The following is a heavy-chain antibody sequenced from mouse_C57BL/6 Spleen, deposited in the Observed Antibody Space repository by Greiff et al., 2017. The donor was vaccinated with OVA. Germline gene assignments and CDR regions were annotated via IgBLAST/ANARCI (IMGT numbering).Heavy chain of an antibody. J-gene: IGHJ2*01. CDR1: GFTFSDYG. CDR2: ISSGSSTI. Sequence: EVMLVESGGGLVKPGGSLKLSCAASGFTFSDYGMHWVRPAPEKGLEWVSYISSGSSTIYYADTVKGRFTISRDNAKNTLFLQMTSLRSEDTAMYYCARSSTGTGVSFDYWGQGTTLTVSS. D-gene: IGHD4-1*02. CDR3: ARSSTGTGVSFDY. V-gene: IGHV5-17*01.